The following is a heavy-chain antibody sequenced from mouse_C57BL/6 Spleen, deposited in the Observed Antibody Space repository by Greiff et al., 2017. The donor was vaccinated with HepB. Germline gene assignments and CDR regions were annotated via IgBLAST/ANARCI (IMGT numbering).Heavy chain of an antibody. Sequence: QVQLQQPGAELVRPGSSVKLSCKASGYTFTSYWMDWVKQRPGQGLEWIGNIYHSDSETHYNQKFKDKATLTVDKSSRTAYMQLSSLTSEDSAVYYCARRGGSSSFVYWGQGTLVTVSA. D-gene: IGHD1-1*01. CDR1: GYTFTSYW. V-gene: IGHV1-61*01. CDR2: IYHSDSET. J-gene: IGHJ3*01. CDR3: ARRGGSSSFVY.